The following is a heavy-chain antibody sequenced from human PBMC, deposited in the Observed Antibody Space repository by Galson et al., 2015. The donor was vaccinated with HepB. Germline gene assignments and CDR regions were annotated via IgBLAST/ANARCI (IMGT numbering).Heavy chain of an antibody. CDR2: ISGSGGST. V-gene: IGHV3-23*01. J-gene: IGHJ4*02. CDR1: GFTFSSYA. CDR3: AKGGGSSSWYLDFDY. Sequence: SLRLSCAASGFTFSSYAMSWVRQAPGKGLEWVSGISGSGGSTYYADSVKGRFTISRDNSKNTLSLQMNSLRAEDTAVYYCAKGGGSSSWYLDFDYWGQGILVTVSS. D-gene: IGHD6-13*01.